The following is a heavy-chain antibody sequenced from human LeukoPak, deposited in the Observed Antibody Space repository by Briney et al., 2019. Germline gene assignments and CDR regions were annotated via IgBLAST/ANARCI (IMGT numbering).Heavy chain of an antibody. CDR1: GFTFNNYA. J-gene: IGHJ4*02. Sequence: GGSLRLSSAASGFTFNNYAMHWVRQAPGKGLEWVAVKSYDGSNKYYADSVKGRFTISRDNSKNTLYLQMNSLRAEDTAVYYCARDGGEQLVGPFDYWGQGTLVTVSS. D-gene: IGHD6-6*01. CDR3: ARDGGEQLVGPFDY. V-gene: IGHV3-30-3*01. CDR2: KSYDGSNK.